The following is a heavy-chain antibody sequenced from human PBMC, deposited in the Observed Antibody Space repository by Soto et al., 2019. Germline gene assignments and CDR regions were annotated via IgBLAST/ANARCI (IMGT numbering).Heavy chain of an antibody. CDR2: IVVGSGNT. D-gene: IGHD6-13*01. V-gene: IGHV1-58*01. J-gene: IGHJ5*02. Sequence: GASVKVSCKASGFTFTSSAVQWVRQARGQRLEWIGWIVVGSGNTDYAQKFQERVTITRDMSTSTAYMELSSLRSEDTAVYYCAAARYSSSWYLPHPWGQGTLVTVSS. CDR1: GFTFTSSA. CDR3: AAARYSSSWYLPHP.